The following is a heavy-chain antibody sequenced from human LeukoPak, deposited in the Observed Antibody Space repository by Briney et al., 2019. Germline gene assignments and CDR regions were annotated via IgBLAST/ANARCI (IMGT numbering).Heavy chain of an antibody. J-gene: IGHJ4*02. CDR1: GFTFSDYY. V-gene: IGHV3-11*04. CDR2: ISSSGSTI. Sequence: GGSLRLSCAASGFTFSDYYMSWIRQAPGKGLEWVSYISSSGSTIYYADSVKGRFTISRDNAKNSLYLQMNSLRAEDTAVYYCARGDPYVWGSYRYADYWGQGTLVTVSS. D-gene: IGHD3-16*02. CDR3: ARGDPYVWGSYRYADY.